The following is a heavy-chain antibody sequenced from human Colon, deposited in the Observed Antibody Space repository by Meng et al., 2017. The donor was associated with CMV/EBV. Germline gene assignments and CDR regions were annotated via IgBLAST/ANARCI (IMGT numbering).Heavy chain of an antibody. D-gene: IGHD3-9*01. CDR2: AYYRSRWLV. CDR1: GDSVSRDAVG. Sequence: SETLSLTCAISGDSVSRDAVGWNWIRKSPSRGLEWLGRAYYRSRWLVDYAPSVRSRIRIDANTSKNEISLRLESVTPEDETVYYCARRHFTGWYYLDSWGQGTLVTVSS. J-gene: IGHJ4*02. V-gene: IGHV6-1*01. CDR3: ARRHFTGWYYLDS.